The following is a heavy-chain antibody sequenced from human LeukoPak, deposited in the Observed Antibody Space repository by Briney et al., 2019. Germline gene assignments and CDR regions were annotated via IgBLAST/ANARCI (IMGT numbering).Heavy chain of an antibody. V-gene: IGHV1-8*01. CDR2: MNSNSGNT. J-gene: IGHJ6*02. CDR1: GYTFSSYD. D-gene: IGHD1-26*01. CDR3: ARGLHSVGYYVMGL. Sequence: ASVKVSCKASGYTFSSYDIHWVRRAPGQGLEWMGWMNSNSGNTGSAQEFRDRVTMTKNTSISTAYIELSSLRSDDTGMYYCARGLHSVGYYVMGLWGQGTLVTVSS.